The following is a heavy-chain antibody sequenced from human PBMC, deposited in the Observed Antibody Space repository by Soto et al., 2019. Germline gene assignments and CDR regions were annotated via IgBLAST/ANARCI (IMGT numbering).Heavy chain of an antibody. CDR1: GGSFSGYY. CDR3: ASKKNDILTTYPFDC. D-gene: IGHD3-9*01. J-gene: IGHJ4*02. V-gene: IGHV4-34*01. CDR2: INHSGST. Sequence: PSETLSLTCAVYGGSFSGYYWSWIRQPPGKGLEWIGEINHSGSTNYNPSLKSRVTISVDTSKNQFSLKVSSVTAADTAVYYCASKKNDILTTYPFDCWGQGTLVTVSS.